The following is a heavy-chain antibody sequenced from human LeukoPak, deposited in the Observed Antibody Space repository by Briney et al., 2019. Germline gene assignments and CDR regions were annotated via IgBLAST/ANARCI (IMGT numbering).Heavy chain of an antibody. V-gene: IGHV3-9*01. CDR2: ISWNSGSI. D-gene: IGHD1-26*01. CDR3: AKSPLGAPYYSYYYRDV. CDR1: GFTFDDYA. J-gene: IGHJ6*03. Sequence: GGSLRLSCAASGFTFDDYAMHWVRQAPGKGLEWVSGISWNSGSIGYADSVKGRFTISRDNAKNSLYLQMNSLRAEDTALYYCAKSPLGAPYYSYYYRDVWGKGTTVTVSS.